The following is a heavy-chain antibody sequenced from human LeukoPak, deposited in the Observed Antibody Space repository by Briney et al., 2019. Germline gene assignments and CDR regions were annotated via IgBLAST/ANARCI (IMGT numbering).Heavy chain of an antibody. CDR2: AYYTGDI. CDR3: GRHVSNGWDYHHGLDV. Sequence: SETLSLTCTVSGGSVASTGRYWGWIRQPPGKGLEWIGSAYYTGDIYSPPSLSSRLTISVDTSKNQFALTLTSVTAADTAVYYCGRHVSNGWDYHHGLDVWGRGTTVTVSS. CDR1: GGSVASTGRY. J-gene: IGHJ6*02. V-gene: IGHV4-39*01. D-gene: IGHD6-25*01.